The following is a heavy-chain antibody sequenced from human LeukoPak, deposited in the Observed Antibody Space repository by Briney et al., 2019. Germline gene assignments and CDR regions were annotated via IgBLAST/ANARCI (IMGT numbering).Heavy chain of an antibody. CDR3: ARGVMGYFDWLLTSSWGAFDI. CDR2: IYDSGDT. Sequence: SETLSLTCTVSGGSISSSTYYWDWIRQPPGQGLEWIGNIYDSGDTYYTPSLKSRVTMFVDTSKNQFSLKLSSVTAADTAVYYCARGVMGYFDWLLTSSWGAFDIWGQGTMVTVSS. J-gene: IGHJ3*02. CDR1: GGSISSSTYY. D-gene: IGHD3-9*01. V-gene: IGHV4-39*07.